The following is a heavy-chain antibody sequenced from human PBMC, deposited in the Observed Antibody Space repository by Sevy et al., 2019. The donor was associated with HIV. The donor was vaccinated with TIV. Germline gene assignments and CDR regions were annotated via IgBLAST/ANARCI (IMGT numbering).Heavy chain of an antibody. D-gene: IGHD6-13*01. CDR2: IRSKANSYAT. J-gene: IGHJ4*02. CDR3: TCHRLGIAAAGTNLDFDY. Sequence: GGSLRLSCAASGFTFSGSAMHWVRQASGKGLEWVGRIRSKANSYATAYAASVKGRFTISRDDSKNTACLQMNSLKTEDTAVYYCTCHRLGIAAAGTNLDFDYWGQGTLVTVSS. CDR1: GFTFSGSA. V-gene: IGHV3-73*01.